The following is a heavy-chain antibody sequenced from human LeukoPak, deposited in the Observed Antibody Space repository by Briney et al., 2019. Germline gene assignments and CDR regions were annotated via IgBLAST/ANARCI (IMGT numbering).Heavy chain of an antibody. J-gene: IGHJ4*02. CDR2: IGTAGDT. V-gene: IGHV3-13*01. D-gene: IGHD6-13*01. CDR3: ARGALYSSSWYEVDY. Sequence: GGSLRLSCAASGFTFSSYDMHWVRQATGRGLEWVSAIGTAGDTYYPGSVKGRFTISRENAKNSLYLQMNSLRAGDTAVYYCARGALYSSSWYEVDYWGQGTLVTVSS. CDR1: GFTFSSYD.